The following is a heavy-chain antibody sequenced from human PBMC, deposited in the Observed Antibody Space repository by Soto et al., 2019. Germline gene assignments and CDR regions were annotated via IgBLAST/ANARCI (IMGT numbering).Heavy chain of an antibody. D-gene: IGHD2-2*01. J-gene: IGHJ4*02. CDR1: GFTLSTYW. V-gene: IGHV3-74*01. CDR3: ARGGVPAALDS. Sequence: EVQLVESGGGLVQPGGSLRLSCAASGFTLSTYWMHWVRQAPGKGLVWVSRINSDGSSTNYADSVKGRFTISRDNAKNTVYLQMHSLGADDTALYFCARGGVPAALDSWGPGTLATVSS. CDR2: INSDGSST.